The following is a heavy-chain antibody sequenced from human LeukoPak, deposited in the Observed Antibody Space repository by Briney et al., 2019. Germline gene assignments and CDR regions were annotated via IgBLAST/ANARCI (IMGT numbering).Heavy chain of an antibody. J-gene: IGHJ4*02. CDR2: INPSGGST. Sequence: ASVKVSCMASGYTFTSYYMHWVRQAPGQGLEWMGIINPSGGSTSYAQKFQGRVTMTRDTSTSTVYMELSSLRSEDTAVYYCARAIKQLWSDYWGQGTLVTVSS. V-gene: IGHV1-46*03. CDR1: GYTFTSYY. CDR3: ARAIKQLWSDY. D-gene: IGHD5-18*01.